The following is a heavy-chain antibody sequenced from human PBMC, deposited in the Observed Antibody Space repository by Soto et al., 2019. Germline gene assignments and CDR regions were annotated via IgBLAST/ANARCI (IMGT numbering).Heavy chain of an antibody. CDR3: ARSVFDSGYYLDY. J-gene: IGHJ4*02. V-gene: IGHV1-69*13. Sequence: ASVNXSCKASGGTFSSYSISWVRQAPGQGLEWMGGIIPIFGTANYAQKFQGRVTITADESTSTAYMELSSLRSEDTAVYYCARSVFDSGYYLDYWGQGTLVTVSS. CDR1: GGTFSSYS. D-gene: IGHD3-22*01. CDR2: IIPIFGTA.